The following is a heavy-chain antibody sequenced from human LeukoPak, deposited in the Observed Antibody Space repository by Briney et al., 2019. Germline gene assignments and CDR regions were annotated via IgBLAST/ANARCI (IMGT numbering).Heavy chain of an antibody. Sequence: SETLSLTCTVSGGSLSSYYWSWIRQPTGKGLEWIGRIYNSGSTNYNPSLKSRVTMSIDTSKNQFSLKLSSVTAADTAVYYCATEPKGSVSWFDPWGQGTLVTVSS. J-gene: IGHJ5*02. CDR2: IYNSGST. D-gene: IGHD2-15*01. CDR3: ATEPKGSVSWFDP. CDR1: GGSLSSYY. V-gene: IGHV4-4*07.